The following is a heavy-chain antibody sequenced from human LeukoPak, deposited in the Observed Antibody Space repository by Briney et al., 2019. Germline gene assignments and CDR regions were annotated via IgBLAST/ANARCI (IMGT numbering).Heavy chain of an antibody. CDR3: ARGPKKVVVAATYIDV. CDR1: GGSISSSPYY. CDR2: IYYSGTT. Sequence: SETLSLTYTVSGGSISSSPYYWGWIRQPPGKGLESIATIYYSGTTYYNPSLKSRATISGDTSKNQLPLKLSSVTAADTAVYCCARGPKKVVVAATYIDVWGKGTTVTVSS. J-gene: IGHJ6*03. D-gene: IGHD2-15*01. V-gene: IGHV4-39*06.